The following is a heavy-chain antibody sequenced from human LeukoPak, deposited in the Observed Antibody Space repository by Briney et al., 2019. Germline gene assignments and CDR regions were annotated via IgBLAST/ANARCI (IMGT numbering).Heavy chain of an antibody. Sequence: GGSLRLSCAASEFTFSSYSMHWVRQAPGKGLEWVAVVSSNGDIKYYADSVKGRFTISRDNSKNTLYLQMNSLKTEDTAVYYCTTRRTYYYDSSGYPPFDYWGQGTLVTVSS. CDR1: EFTFSSYS. D-gene: IGHD3-22*01. J-gene: IGHJ4*02. V-gene: IGHV3-30*04. CDR3: TTRRTYYYDSSGYPPFDY. CDR2: VSSNGDIK.